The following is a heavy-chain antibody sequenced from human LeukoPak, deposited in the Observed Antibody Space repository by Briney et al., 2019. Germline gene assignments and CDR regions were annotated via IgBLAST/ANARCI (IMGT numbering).Heavy chain of an antibody. CDR3: ARPRGIAAGFQH. CDR1: GGSISSGSYY. CDR2: IYYSGST. V-gene: IGHV4-39*01. Sequence: SETLSLTCTVSGGSISSGSYYWSWIRQPAGKGLEWIGSIYYSGSTYYNPSLKSRVTISVDTSKNQFSLKLSSVTAADTAVYYCARPRGIAAGFQHWGQGTLVTVSS. D-gene: IGHD6-13*01. J-gene: IGHJ1*01.